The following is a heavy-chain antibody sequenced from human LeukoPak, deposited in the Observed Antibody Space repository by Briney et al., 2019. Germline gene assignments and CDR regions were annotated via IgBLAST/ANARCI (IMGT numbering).Heavy chain of an antibody. CDR3: AKSPPARYYDSSGYYGSYYYYGMDV. CDR1: GFTFSPYN. CDR2: ISSSSSTI. D-gene: IGHD3-22*01. V-gene: IGHV3-48*04. Sequence: GGSLRLSCAASGFTFSPYNMNWVRQAPGKGLEWVSYISSSSSTIYYADSVKGRFTISRDNAKNSLYLQMNSLRAEDTAVYYCAKSPPARYYDSSGYYGSYYYYGMDVWGQGTTVTVSS. J-gene: IGHJ6*02.